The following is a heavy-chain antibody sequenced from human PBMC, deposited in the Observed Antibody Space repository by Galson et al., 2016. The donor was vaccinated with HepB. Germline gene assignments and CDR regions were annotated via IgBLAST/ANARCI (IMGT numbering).Heavy chain of an antibody. J-gene: IGHJ2*01. D-gene: IGHD6-6*01. CDR1: GFIFSDCS. V-gene: IGHV3-48*01. CDR2: VSSGGSTK. Sequence: SLRLSCAASGFIFSDCSMNWVRQTPGKGLEWLSYVSSGGSTKIYAESVKGRFTLSRENAKNSLYLQMNSLRAGDTAVYYCVRGAARPGDWYFDIWGRGTLVTVSS. CDR3: VRGAARPGDWYFDI.